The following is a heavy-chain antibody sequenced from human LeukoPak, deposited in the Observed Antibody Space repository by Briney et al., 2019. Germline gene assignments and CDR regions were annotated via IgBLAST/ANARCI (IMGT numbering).Heavy chain of an antibody. CDR1: GYTLTELS. CDR2: FDPEDGET. J-gene: IGHJ3*02. V-gene: IGHV1-24*01. Sequence: ASVKVSCKVSGYTLTELSMHWVRQAPGKGLEWMGGFDPEDGETICAQKFQGRVTMTEDTSTDTAYMELSSLRSEDTAVYYCATRFIGKWLLRPDAFDIWGQGTMVTVSS. CDR3: ATRFIGKWLLRPDAFDI. D-gene: IGHD3-22*01.